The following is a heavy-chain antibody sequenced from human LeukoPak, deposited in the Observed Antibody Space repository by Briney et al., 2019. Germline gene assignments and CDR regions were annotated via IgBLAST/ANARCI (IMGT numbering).Heavy chain of an antibody. CDR1: GFTFSNYW. CDR2: ISTDGSSS. D-gene: IGHD2-2*01. V-gene: IGHV3-74*01. Sequence: GGSRRLSCAASGFTFSNYWMHWVRQAPGEGLVWVSRISTDGSSSTYTDSVKGRFTNSRDNAKNTLYLQMNSLRAEDTAIYYCGRGFALVPAGIPDYWGQGILVTVSS. CDR3: GRGFALVPAGIPDY. J-gene: IGHJ4*02.